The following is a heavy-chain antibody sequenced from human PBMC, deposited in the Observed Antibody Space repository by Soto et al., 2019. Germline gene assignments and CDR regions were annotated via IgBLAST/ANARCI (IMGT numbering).Heavy chain of an antibody. CDR1: GGSISSGGYY. J-gene: IGHJ3*02. D-gene: IGHD2-2*01. CDR2: IYYSGST. Sequence: PSETLSLTCTVSGGSISSGGYYWSWIRQHPGKGLEWIGYIYYSGSTYYNPSLKSRVTISVDTSKNQFSLKLSSVTAADTAVYYCARTDIVVVPAAIGNAFDIWGQGTMVTV. CDR3: ARTDIVVVPAAIGNAFDI. V-gene: IGHV4-31*03.